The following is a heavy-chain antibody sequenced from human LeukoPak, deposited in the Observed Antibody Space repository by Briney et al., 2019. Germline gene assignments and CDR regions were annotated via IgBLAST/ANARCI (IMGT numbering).Heavy chain of an antibody. CDR2: VYYSGRT. Sequence: SETLSLTCTVSGGSISSSSYYWGWIRQPPGKELQWIASVYYSGRTNYSPSLKSRVTISVDTSEKQFSLQLNSVTAADTAVYYCASGFSGGSWAYYYYYMDVWGKGTTVTVSS. J-gene: IGHJ6*03. CDR3: ASGFSGGSWAYYYYYMDV. D-gene: IGHD2-15*01. CDR1: GGSISSSSYY. V-gene: IGHV4-39*01.